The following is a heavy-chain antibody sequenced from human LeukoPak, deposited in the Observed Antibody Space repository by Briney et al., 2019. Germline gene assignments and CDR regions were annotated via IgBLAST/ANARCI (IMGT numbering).Heavy chain of an antibody. D-gene: IGHD5-18*01. J-gene: IGHJ4*02. CDR3: AKLRQLWDRFDY. V-gene: IGHV3-74*01. CDR1: GFTFTTFW. Sequence: PGGSLRLSCATSGFTFTTFWMHWVRQAPGKGLVWVSRINHDGSNTNYADSVKGRFTISRDNAKNTVYLQMNSLRAEDTAVYYCAKLRQLWDRFDYWGQGTLVTVSS. CDR2: INHDGSNT.